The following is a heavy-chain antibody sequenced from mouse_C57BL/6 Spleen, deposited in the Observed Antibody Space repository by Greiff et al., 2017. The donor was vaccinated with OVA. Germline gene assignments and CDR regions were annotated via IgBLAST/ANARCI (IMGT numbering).Heavy chain of an antibody. Sequence: EVKVVESGGDLVKPGGSLKLSCAASGFTFSSYGMSWVRQTPDQRLEWVATISSGGSYTYYPDSVKGRFTLSRDNAKNTLSLQMRRLKSEDTAMYDGARHNDAGDYWGKGTSVTVSS. CDR3: ARHNDAGDY. CDR1: GFTFSSYG. V-gene: IGHV5-6*01. D-gene: IGHD2-3*01. CDR2: ISSGGSYT. J-gene: IGHJ4*01.